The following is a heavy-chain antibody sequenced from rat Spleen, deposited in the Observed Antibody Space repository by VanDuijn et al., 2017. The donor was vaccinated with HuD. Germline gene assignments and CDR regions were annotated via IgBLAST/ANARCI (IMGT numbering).Heavy chain of an antibody. J-gene: IGHJ2*01. CDR1: GFSLTSNA. V-gene: IGHV2S12*01. D-gene: IGHD1-9*01. Sequence: QVQLKESGPGLVQPSQTLSLTCTVSGFSLTSNAVSWVRQPPGKGLEWIATISTGGNTYYNSALKSRLSISRDTSKSQVFLKMNSLQSEDTATYYCARSYGYTLFDYWGQGVMVTVSS. CDR2: ISTGGNT. CDR3: ARSYGYTLFDY.